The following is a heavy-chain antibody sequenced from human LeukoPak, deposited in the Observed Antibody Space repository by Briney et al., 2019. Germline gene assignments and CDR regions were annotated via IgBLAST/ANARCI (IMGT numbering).Heavy chain of an antibody. CDR3: ARDRQGFRSSWQKQNWFDP. V-gene: IGHV1-18*01. Sequence: ASVKVSCKASGYTFTSYGISWVRQAPGQGLEWMGWISAYNGNTNYAQKLQGRVTMTTDTSTSTAYMELRSLRSDDTAVYYCARDRQGFRSSWQKQNWFDPWGQGTLVTVSS. D-gene: IGHD6-13*01. CDR1: GYTFTSYG. J-gene: IGHJ5*02. CDR2: ISAYNGNT.